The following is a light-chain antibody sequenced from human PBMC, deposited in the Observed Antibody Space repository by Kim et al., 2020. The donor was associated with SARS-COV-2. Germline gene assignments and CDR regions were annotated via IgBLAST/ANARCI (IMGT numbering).Light chain of an antibody. Sequence: EIVLTQSPATLSLSPGVRATLSCRVSQSISSYLAWYQQKPGQAPRLLIYDASNRATGIPSRFSGSGSGTDFTLTISSLEPEDFAVYYCQQRSNWPWTFGQGTKLEI. CDR2: DAS. CDR1: QSISSY. J-gene: IGKJ2*01. CDR3: QQRSNWPWT. V-gene: IGKV3-11*01.